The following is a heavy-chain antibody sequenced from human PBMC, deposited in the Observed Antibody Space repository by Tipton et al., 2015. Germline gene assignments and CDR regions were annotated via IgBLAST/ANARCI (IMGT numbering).Heavy chain of an antibody. CDR3: ARGKGAGGDGLDI. Sequence: QLVQSGAEVKKPGASVKVSCQASGYSFISYGISWVRQAPGQGLEWMGWIRPYTGNTNYALKLQGRVTMTTDTTTGTAYMELRSLRSDDTAGYYCARGKGAGGDGLDIWGQGTVVTVSS. J-gene: IGHJ3*02. CDR2: IRPYTGNT. D-gene: IGHD4-23*01. V-gene: IGHV1-18*01. CDR1: GYSFISYG.